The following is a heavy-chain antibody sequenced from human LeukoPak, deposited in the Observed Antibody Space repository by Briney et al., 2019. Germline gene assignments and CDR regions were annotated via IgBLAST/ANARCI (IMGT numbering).Heavy chain of an antibody. Sequence: ASVKVSCKASGYTFTSHDINWVRQATGQGLEWMGWMSPNSGDTGYAQKFQGRVTMTSDSSISTAYMGPSSLRSEDTAIYYCVRTPPNWGFDYWGQGTLVTVSS. V-gene: IGHV1-8*01. J-gene: IGHJ4*02. CDR2: MSPNSGDT. CDR3: VRTPPNWGFDY. D-gene: IGHD7-27*01. CDR1: GYTFTSHD.